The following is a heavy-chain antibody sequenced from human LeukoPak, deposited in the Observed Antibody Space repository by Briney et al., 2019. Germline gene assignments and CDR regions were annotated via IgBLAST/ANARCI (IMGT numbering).Heavy chain of an antibody. CDR3: ARGGREKSRTGYYLHFDY. CDR2: IYYSGST. D-gene: IGHD3/OR15-3a*01. Sequence: PSETLSLTCTVSGGSISSSSYYWGWIRQPPGKGLEWIGSIYYSGSTYYNPSLKSRVTISVDTSKNRYSLKLSSVTAADTAVYYCARGGREKSRTGYYLHFDYWGQGTLVTVSS. CDR1: GGSISSSSYY. V-gene: IGHV4-39*07. J-gene: IGHJ4*02.